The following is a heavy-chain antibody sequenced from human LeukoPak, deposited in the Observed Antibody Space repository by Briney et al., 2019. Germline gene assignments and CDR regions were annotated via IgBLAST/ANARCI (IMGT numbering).Heavy chain of an antibody. Sequence: GGSLTLSCAASGFTFSNNYMAWVRQAPGEGLEWVANIKGDASLAAYEGSVKGRFTISRDNANNLLYLQMNRLRVEDTAVYYCARWSYINGWFIDYWGQGTLVTVSS. D-gene: IGHD6-19*01. J-gene: IGHJ4*02. CDR2: IKGDASLA. CDR1: GFTFSNNY. V-gene: IGHV3-7*01. CDR3: ARWSYINGWFIDY.